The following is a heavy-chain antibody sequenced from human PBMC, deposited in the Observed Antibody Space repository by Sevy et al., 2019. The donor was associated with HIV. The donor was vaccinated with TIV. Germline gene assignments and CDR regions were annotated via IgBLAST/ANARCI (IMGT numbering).Heavy chain of an antibody. CDR3: AGENAWGRGYS. CDR1: GGSITSLY. CDR2: IYYNGHI. V-gene: IGHV4-59*08. J-gene: IGHJ4*02. D-gene: IGHD1-26*01. Sequence: KQSQTLSLTCTVSGGSITSLYWNWIRQPPGKGLEWIANIYYNGHINYNPSLKRRVTLSLDTSKNRLSLRLSSVTAADTAMYYCAGENAWGRGYSWGQGTLVTVSS.